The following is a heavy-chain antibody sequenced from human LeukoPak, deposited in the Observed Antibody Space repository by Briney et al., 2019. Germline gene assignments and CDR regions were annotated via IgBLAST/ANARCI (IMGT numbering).Heavy chain of an antibody. CDR3: VRDLQFSFDF. V-gene: IGHV3-48*02. D-gene: IGHD5-24*01. CDR1: GFAFSDYP. CDR2: IGFSTGTA. Sequence: GGSLRLSCAASGFAFSDYPMSWVRRAPGKGLEWLAHIGFSTGTANYADSVEGRFIISRDNAKSSLYLQMNSLRDEDTAVYYCVRDLQFSFDFWGQGTLLTVSS. J-gene: IGHJ4*02.